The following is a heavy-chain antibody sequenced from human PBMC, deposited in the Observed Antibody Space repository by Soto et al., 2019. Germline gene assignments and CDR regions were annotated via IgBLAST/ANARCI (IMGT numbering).Heavy chain of an antibody. J-gene: IGHJ4*02. V-gene: IGHV4-59*02. CDR3: AKYRRKDAEGYRLDF. CDR2: VCYTRST. Sequence: PXWSLGRAFTVSGGRVNNNWGSGIRRPPWSGLEWIGYVCYTRSTNTKYKLSLQSRVAMSVDSSKNQFSLILTSMTAADTAIYYCAKYRRKDAEGYRLDFWGPGTLVTVSS. CDR1: GGRVNNNW. D-gene: IGHD5-12*01.